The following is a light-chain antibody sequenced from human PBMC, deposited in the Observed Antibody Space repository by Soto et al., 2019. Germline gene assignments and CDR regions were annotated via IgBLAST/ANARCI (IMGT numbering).Light chain of an antibody. CDR1: QSINNW. CDR2: DAS. CDR3: QHYNSYSWT. J-gene: IGKJ1*01. Sequence: DIQMTQSPSTLSASVGDRVTITCRASQSINNWLAWYQQKPGKAPKLLIYDASSLESGVPSKFSGSGSGTEFTLTISSLQPDDFATYYCQHYNSYSWTFGQGTKVEIK. V-gene: IGKV1-5*01.